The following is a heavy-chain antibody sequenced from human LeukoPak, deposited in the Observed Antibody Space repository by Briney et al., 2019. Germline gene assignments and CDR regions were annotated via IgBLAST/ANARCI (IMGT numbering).Heavy chain of an antibody. D-gene: IGHD3-10*01. Sequence: KPSETLSLTCAVYGGSFSGYYWSWIRQPPGKGLEWIGEINHSGSTNYNPSLKSRVSISVDTSKNQFSLKLSSVTAADTAVYYCARVRGLLGDAFDIWGQGTMVTVSS. CDR3: ARVRGLLGDAFDI. CDR1: GGSFSGYY. V-gene: IGHV4-34*01. CDR2: INHSGST. J-gene: IGHJ3*02.